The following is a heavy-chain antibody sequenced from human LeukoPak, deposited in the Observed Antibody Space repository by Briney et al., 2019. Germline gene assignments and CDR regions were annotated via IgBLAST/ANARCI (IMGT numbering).Heavy chain of an antibody. V-gene: IGHV3-21*01. J-gene: IGHJ4*02. CDR1: GFTFSSYS. CDR2: IISSSSYI. Sequence: GGSLRLSCAASGFTFSSYSMNWARQAPGQGLEWVSSIISSSSYIFYADSVKGRFTISRDNAKTSLYLQMNSLRAEDTAVFFFKKKTAYEILTGYPYFDYWGQGTLVTVSS. D-gene: IGHD3-9*01. CDR3: KKKTAYEILTGYPYFDY.